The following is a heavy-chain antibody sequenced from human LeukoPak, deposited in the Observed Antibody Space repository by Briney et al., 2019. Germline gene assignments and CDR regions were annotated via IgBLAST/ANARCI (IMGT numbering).Heavy chain of an antibody. V-gene: IGHV3-64*01. Sequence: GGSLRLSCAASGFTLSSYAMHWVRKAPGQGLEYVLAISSNGGSTYYANSVKGRFTISRDNSKNTLYLQMGSLRAEDMAVYYCARDPSYFPLDGMDVWGQGTTVTVSS. CDR1: GFTLSSYA. J-gene: IGHJ6*02. D-gene: IGHD3-9*01. CDR3: ARDPSYFPLDGMDV. CDR2: ISSNGGST.